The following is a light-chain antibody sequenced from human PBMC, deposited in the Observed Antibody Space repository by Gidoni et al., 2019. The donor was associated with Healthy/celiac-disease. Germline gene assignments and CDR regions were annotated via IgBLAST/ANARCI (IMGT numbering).Light chain of an antibody. CDR3: QQRSNWPPLX. J-gene: IGKJ4*01. CDR2: DAS. CDR1: QSVSSY. Sequence: EIVLTQSPATLSLSPGERATLSCRASQSVSSYLAWYQQNPGQAPRLLIYDASNRATGIPARFSGSGSGTDFTLTISSLEPEDFAVYYCQQRSNWPPLXXXGGTKVEIK. V-gene: IGKV3-11*01.